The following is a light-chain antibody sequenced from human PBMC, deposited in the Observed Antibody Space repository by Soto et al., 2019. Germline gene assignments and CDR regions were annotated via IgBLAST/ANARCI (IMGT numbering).Light chain of an antibody. V-gene: IGLV1-40*01. J-gene: IGLJ2*01. CDR1: SSNIGTGYD. Sequence: QSVLTQPPSVSGAPGQRVTISCTGSSSNIGTGYDVHWYQQLPGTAHKLLIYGNSNGPSGVPDRFSGSKSGTSASLAITGLQAEDEADYYCQSYDSNLSVVFGGGTKLTVL. CDR3: QSYDSNLSVV. CDR2: GNS.